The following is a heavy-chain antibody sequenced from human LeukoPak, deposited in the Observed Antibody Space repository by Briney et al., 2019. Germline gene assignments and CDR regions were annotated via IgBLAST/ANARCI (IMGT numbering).Heavy chain of an antibody. D-gene: IGHD6-19*01. Sequence: PRGSLRLSCAAPGFTFSNYVMNWVRQAPGKGLEWVSSISVSGSHLYYADSVRGRFTISRDNAKNSLYLQMNSLRAEDTAVYYCARDRGTALANDAFDIWGQGTMVTVSS. CDR2: ISVSGSHL. CDR3: ARDRGTALANDAFDI. V-gene: IGHV3-21*01. CDR1: GFTFSNYV. J-gene: IGHJ3*02.